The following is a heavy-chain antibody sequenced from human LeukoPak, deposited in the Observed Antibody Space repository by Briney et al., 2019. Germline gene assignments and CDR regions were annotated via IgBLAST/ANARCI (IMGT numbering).Heavy chain of an antibody. V-gene: IGHV1-69*06. Sequence: GASVKVSCKASGGTFSSYAISWVRQAPGQGLECMGGIIPIFGTANYAQKFQGRVTITADKSTSTAYMELSSLRSEDTAVYYCARGLDSSSWPPVDYWGQGTLVTVSS. CDR2: IIPIFGTA. CDR3: ARGLDSSSWPPVDY. CDR1: GGTFSSYA. J-gene: IGHJ4*02. D-gene: IGHD6-13*01.